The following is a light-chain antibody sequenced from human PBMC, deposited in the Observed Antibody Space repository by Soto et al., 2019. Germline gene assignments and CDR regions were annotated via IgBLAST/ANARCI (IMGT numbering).Light chain of an antibody. Sequence: EIVLTQSPGTLSLSPGERATLSCRASQSVSSSYLAWYQQKPGQAPRLLIYESSNRATGIAARFSGSGSGTDFTLTISSLEPEDFAVYYCQQRSNWPMTFGQGTKVDIK. CDR1: QSVSSSY. J-gene: IGKJ1*01. V-gene: IGKV3D-20*02. CDR3: QQRSNWPMT. CDR2: ESS.